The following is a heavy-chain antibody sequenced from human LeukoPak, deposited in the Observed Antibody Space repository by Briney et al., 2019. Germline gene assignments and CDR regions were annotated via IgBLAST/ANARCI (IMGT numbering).Heavy chain of an antibody. CDR3: ARLGGVYSSGHYFDP. D-gene: IGHD6-19*01. CDR1: GGSISSYY. CDR2: IYYSGST. Sequence: SETLSLTCTVSGGSISSYYWSWIRQPPGEGLEWIGYIYYSGSTNYNPSLKSRVTISVGTSKNQFSLKLSSVTAADTAVYYCARLGGVYSSGHYFDPWGQGTLVTVSS. V-gene: IGHV4-59*08. J-gene: IGHJ5*02.